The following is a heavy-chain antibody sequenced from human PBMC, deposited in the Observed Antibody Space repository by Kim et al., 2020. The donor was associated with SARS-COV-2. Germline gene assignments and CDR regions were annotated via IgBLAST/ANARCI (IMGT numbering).Heavy chain of an antibody. V-gene: IGHV3-30*18. J-gene: IGHJ4*03. D-gene: IGHD3-22*01. CDR1: GFTFSSYG. CDR3: AKVGPWYYDSNLD. Sequence: GGSLRLSCAASGFTFSSYGMHWVRQAPGKGLEWVAVISYDGSNKYYADSVKGRFTISRDNSKNTLYLQMNSLRAEDTAVYYCAKVGPWYYDSNLDWGQGT. CDR2: ISYDGSNK.